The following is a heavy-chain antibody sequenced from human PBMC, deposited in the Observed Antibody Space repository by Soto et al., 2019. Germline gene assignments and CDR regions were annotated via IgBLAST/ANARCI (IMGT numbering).Heavy chain of an antibody. J-gene: IGHJ4*02. D-gene: IGHD3-22*01. Sequence: GASVKVSCKASGYTFTSYGISWVRQAPGQGLEWMGWISAYNGNTNYAQKLQGRVTMTTDTSTSTAYMELRSLRSDDTAVYYCARDRPSLITMIVVSGDSDYWGQGTLVTVSS. CDR2: ISAYNGNT. V-gene: IGHV1-18*01. CDR3: ARDRPSLITMIVVSGDSDY. CDR1: GYTFTSYG.